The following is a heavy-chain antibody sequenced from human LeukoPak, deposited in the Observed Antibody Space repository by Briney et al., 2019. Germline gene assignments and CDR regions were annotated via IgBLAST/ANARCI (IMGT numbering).Heavy chain of an antibody. CDR3: ARRLGDAPPNSGWYGHYYYYMDV. D-gene: IGHD6-19*01. J-gene: IGHJ6*03. V-gene: IGHV1-69*13. CDR2: IIPIFGTA. Sequence: SVKVSCKASGGTFSSYAISWVRQAPGQGLEWMGGIIPIFGTANYAQKFQGRVTITADESTSTAYMELRSLRSDDTAVYYCARRLGDAPPNSGWYGHYYYYMDVWGKGTTVTISS. CDR1: GGTFSSYA.